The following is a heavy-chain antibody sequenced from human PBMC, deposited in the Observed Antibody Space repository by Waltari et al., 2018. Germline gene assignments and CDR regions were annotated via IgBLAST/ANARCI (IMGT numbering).Heavy chain of an antibody. CDR3: AKDRGWPNYLDC. V-gene: IGHV3-30*02. Sequence: QVQLVESGGGVVQPGGSLRLSCAASGFTFSSYVMYRVRQAPGNGLGWVTFIRYAGTNKYYSDSVQGRFTISREHSKSTLYLQMNSLRPEDTAVYYCAKDRGWPNYLDCWGQGTLVIVSS. J-gene: IGHJ4*02. D-gene: IGHD6-19*01. CDR2: IRYAGTNK. CDR1: GFTFSSYV.